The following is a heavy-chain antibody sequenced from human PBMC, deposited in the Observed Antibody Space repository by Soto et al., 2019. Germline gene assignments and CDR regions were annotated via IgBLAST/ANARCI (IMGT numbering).Heavy chain of an antibody. D-gene: IGHD6-13*01. Sequence: EVQLVESGGGLVQPGGSLRLSCAASGFTFSSYSMNWVRQAPGKGLEWVSYISSSSRTIYYADSVKGRFTSSRDNAKNSLYLQMNSLRAEDTAVYYWARQAAAGQSDYWGQGTLVTVSS. CDR2: ISSSSRTI. V-gene: IGHV3-48*01. J-gene: IGHJ4*02. CDR3: ARQAAAGQSDY. CDR1: GFTFSSYS.